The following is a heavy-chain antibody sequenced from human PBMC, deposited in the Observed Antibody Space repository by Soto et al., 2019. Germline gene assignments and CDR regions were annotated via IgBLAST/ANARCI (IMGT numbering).Heavy chain of an antibody. CDR2: IFYSGST. V-gene: IGHV4-39*01. Sequence: QLPLQESGPGLVKPSETLSLTCTVSGGSISSSSYYWGWIRQPPGKGLEWIGNIFYSGSTYYNPSLKSRVTISVDTSKNQFSLKLSSVTAADTAVYYCARRQSSPWFDPWGQGTLVTVSS. J-gene: IGHJ5*02. CDR3: ARRQSSPWFDP. CDR1: GGSISSSSYY. D-gene: IGHD2-15*01.